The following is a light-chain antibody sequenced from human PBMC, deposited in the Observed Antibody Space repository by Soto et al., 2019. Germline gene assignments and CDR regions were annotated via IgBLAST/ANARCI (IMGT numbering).Light chain of an antibody. CDR3: QHYNSYWT. J-gene: IGKJ1*01. Sequence: DIQMTQTPSTLSASVGDRVTITCRASQSISSWLAWYQQKPGKAPKLLIYDASSLESGVPSRFSGSGSGTEFTLTISSLQPDDFATYYRQHYNSYWTFGQGTKVEIK. V-gene: IGKV1-5*01. CDR1: QSISSW. CDR2: DAS.